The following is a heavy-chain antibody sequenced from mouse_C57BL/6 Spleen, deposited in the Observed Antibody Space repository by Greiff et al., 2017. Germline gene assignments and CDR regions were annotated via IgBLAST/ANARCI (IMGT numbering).Heavy chain of an antibody. CDR3: TTCYGSWLAY. D-gene: IGHD1-1*01. V-gene: IGHV14-4*01. CDR2: IDPENGDT. J-gene: IGHJ3*01. CDR1: GFNIKDDY. Sequence: VQLQQSGAELVRPGASVKLSCTASGFNIKDDYMHWVKQRPEQGLEWIGWIDPENGDTEYASKFQGKATITADTSSNTAYLQLSSLTSEDTAVYYCTTCYGSWLAYWGQGTQVTGSA.